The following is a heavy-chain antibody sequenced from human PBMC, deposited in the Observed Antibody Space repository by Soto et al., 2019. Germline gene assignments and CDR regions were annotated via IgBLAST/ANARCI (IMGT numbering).Heavy chain of an antibody. Sequence: GALRLSCSASGFTFSIYAMHWVRQAPGKGLEYVSAISSNGGSTYYADSVKSRFTISRDNSQNTLYLQMSSLRAEDTAVYYCVKDGGYASNLDYWGQGTLVTVSS. J-gene: IGHJ4*02. D-gene: IGHD5-12*01. CDR2: ISSNGGST. V-gene: IGHV3-64D*06. CDR1: GFTFSIYA. CDR3: VKDGGYASNLDY.